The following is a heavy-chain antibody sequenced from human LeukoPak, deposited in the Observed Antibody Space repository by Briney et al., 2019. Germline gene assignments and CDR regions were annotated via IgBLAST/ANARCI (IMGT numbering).Heavy chain of an antibody. CDR3: ARVGGWPLDAFDI. J-gene: IGHJ3*02. Sequence: GGSLRLSCAASGFTFSSFAMSWVRQAPGKGLEWVSAITSGGTTYYADSVKGRFTISRDNSKNTLYLQMNSLRAEDTAVYYCARVGGWPLDAFDIWGQGTMVTVSS. CDR2: ITSGGTT. D-gene: IGHD6-19*01. V-gene: IGHV3-23*01. CDR1: GFTFSSFA.